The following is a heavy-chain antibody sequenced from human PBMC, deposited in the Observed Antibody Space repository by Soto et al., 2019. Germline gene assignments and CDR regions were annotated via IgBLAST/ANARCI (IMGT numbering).Heavy chain of an antibody. D-gene: IGHD2-2*01. CDR2: IFYSGTT. J-gene: IGHJ4*02. CDR1: GDSISSADYY. Sequence: SETLSLTCTVSGDSISSADYYWSWIRQTPGKGLEWIGHIFYSGTTYYNPSLKSRLTISVDTSKNHFSLRLTSVTAADTAVYYCAPQVVPTATKKPWGQGTLVTVSS. CDR3: APQVVPTATKKP. V-gene: IGHV4-30-4*01.